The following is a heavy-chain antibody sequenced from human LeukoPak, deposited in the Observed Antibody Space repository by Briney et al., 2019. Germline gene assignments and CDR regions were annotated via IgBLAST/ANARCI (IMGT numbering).Heavy chain of an antibody. CDR1: GFTFSSYA. J-gene: IGHJ3*02. Sequence: PGGSLRLSCAASGFTFSSYAMSWVRQAPGKGLEWVSAISGSGGSTYYADSVKGRFTISRDNSKNTLYLQMDSLRAEDTAVYYCAKSNYYGSERDAFDIWGQGTMVTVSS. CDR2: ISGSGGST. CDR3: AKSNYYGSERDAFDI. D-gene: IGHD3-10*01. V-gene: IGHV3-23*01.